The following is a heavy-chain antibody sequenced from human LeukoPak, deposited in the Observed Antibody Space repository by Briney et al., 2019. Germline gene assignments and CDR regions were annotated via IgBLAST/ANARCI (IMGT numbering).Heavy chain of an antibody. CDR2: IYYSGST. J-gene: IGHJ5*02. D-gene: IGHD3-10*01. Sequence: PSETLSLTCTVSGGSISSSSYYWGWIRQPPGKGLEWIGSIYYSGSTYYNPSLKSRVTISVDTSKNQFSLKLSSVTAADTAVYYCARVKLRPMVRDLYWFDPWGQGTLVTVSS. CDR3: ARVKLRPMVRDLYWFDP. CDR1: GGSISSSSYY. V-gene: IGHV4-39*07.